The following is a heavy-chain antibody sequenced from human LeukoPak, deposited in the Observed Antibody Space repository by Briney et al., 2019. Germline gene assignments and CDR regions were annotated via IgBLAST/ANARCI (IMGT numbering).Heavy chain of an antibody. Sequence: AGGSLRLSCAASGFTFSSYAMHWVRQAPGKGLEYVSAISSNGGSTYYANSVKGRFTISRDNSKNTLYLQMGSVRAEDMAVYYCARSDVDGYRNAGPFDYWGQGTLVTVSS. CDR2: ISSNGGST. D-gene: IGHD5-24*01. J-gene: IGHJ4*02. V-gene: IGHV3-64*01. CDR1: GFTFSSYA. CDR3: ARSDVDGYRNAGPFDY.